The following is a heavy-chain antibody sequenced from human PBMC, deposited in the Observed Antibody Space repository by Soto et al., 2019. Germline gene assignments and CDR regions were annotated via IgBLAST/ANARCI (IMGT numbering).Heavy chain of an antibody. D-gene: IGHD5-12*01. Sequence: PGGSLRLSCAASGFTFSDYYMSWIRQAPGKGLEWVSYISSSSSYTNYADSVKGRFTISRDNAKNSLYLQMNSLRAEDTAVYYCARDSGEMATITDYFDYWGQGTLVTVSS. CDR1: GFTFSDYY. J-gene: IGHJ4*02. V-gene: IGHV3-11*05. CDR2: ISSSSSYT. CDR3: ARDSGEMATITDYFDY.